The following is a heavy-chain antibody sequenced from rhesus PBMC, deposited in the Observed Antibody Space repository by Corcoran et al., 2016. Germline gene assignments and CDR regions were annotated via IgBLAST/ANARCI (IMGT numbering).Heavy chain of an antibody. D-gene: IGHD2-21*01. CDR3: ARAPGGWYFDY. CDR2: IGGSSGRT. V-gene: IGHV4-127*01. Sequence: QVQLQESGPGLVKPSETLSLTCAVSGYSISSGSGWSWLRQPPGKGLEWIGYIGGSSGRTNYNPSLKSRVTISKDTSKNQFSRKRSSGTAADTAMYYCARAPGGWYFDYWGQGVLVTVSS. CDR1: GYSISSGSG. J-gene: IGHJ4*01.